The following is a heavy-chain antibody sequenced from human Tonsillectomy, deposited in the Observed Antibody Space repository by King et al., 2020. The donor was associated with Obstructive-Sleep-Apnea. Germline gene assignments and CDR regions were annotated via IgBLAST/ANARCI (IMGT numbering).Heavy chain of an antibody. J-gene: IGHJ4*02. V-gene: IGHV1-46*01. Sequence: QLVQSGAEVKKPGASVKVSCKASGYTLTSYYMHWVRQAPGQGLEWMGIMNPSGGSPNYAQKFQARVTMTTDTSRSTVYMELSSLTAADTAVDYCARDTGSSWGGGFDYWGQGILVTVSS. CDR1: GYTLTSYY. D-gene: IGHD6-13*01. CDR3: ARDTGSSWGGGFDY. CDR2: MNPSGGSP.